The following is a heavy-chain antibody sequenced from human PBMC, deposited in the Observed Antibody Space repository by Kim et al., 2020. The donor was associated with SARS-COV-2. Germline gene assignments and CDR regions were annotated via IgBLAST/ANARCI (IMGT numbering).Heavy chain of an antibody. V-gene: IGHV3-23*01. J-gene: IGHJ4*02. Sequence: ADSVRGRSSISRDNSKNTLFLQMDSLGVDDTAVYYCAKDLLYVPGRGYFDSWGQGVVVTVSS. CDR3: AKDLLYVPGRGYFDS. D-gene: IGHD3-10*01.